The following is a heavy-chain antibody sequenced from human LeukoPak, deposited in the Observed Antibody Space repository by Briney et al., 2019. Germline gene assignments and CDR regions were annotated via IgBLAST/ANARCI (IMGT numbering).Heavy chain of an antibody. CDR1: GYTFTSYD. D-gene: IGHD1-14*01. J-gene: IGHJ6*03. CDR3: ARSSGRSPNRDYMDV. Sequence: ASVKVSCKASGYTFTSYDINWVRQATGQGLEWMGWMNPNSGNTGYAQKFQGRVTMTRNTSISTAYMELSSLRSDDTAVYYCARSSGRSPNRDYMDVWGKGTTVTISS. CDR2: MNPNSGNT. V-gene: IGHV1-8*01.